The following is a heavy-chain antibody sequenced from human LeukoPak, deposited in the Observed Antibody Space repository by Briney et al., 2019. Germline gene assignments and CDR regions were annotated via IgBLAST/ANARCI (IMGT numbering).Heavy chain of an antibody. Sequence: ASVKVSCKASGGTFSSYAISWVRQAPGQGLEWMGRIIPILGIANYAQKFQGRVTITADKSTSTAYMELSSLRSEDTAVYYCARGPVVVTARTFDYWGQGTLVTVSS. CDR3: ARGPVVVTARTFDY. D-gene: IGHD2-21*02. CDR1: GGTFSSYA. J-gene: IGHJ4*02. V-gene: IGHV1-69*04. CDR2: IIPILGIA.